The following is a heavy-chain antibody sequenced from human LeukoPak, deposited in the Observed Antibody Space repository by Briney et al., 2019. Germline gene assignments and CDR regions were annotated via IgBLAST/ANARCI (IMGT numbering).Heavy chain of an antibody. CDR3: ASRRLRLGELSLYFEY. Sequence: PGGSLRLSCAASGFTFSSYGMHWVRQAPGKGLEWVAVISYDGSNKYYADSVKGRFTISRDNSKNTLYLQMNSLRAEDTAVYYCASRRLRLGELSLYFEYWGQGTLVTVSS. CDR2: ISYDGSNK. V-gene: IGHV3-30*03. D-gene: IGHD3-16*02. J-gene: IGHJ4*02. CDR1: GFTFSSYG.